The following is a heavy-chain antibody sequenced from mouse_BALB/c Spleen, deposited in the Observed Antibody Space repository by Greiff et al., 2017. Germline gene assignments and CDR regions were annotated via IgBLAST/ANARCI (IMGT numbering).Heavy chain of an antibody. Sequence: QVQLQQSGAELVRPGVSVKISCKGSGYTFTDYAMHWVKQSHAKSLEWIGVISTYYGDASYNQKFKGKATMTVDKSSSTAYMELARLTSEDSAIYYCARGITTVVPYAMDYWGQGTSVTVSS. J-gene: IGHJ4*01. CDR2: ISTYYGDA. V-gene: IGHV1S137*01. D-gene: IGHD1-1*01. CDR1: GYTFTDYA. CDR3: ARGITTVVPYAMDY.